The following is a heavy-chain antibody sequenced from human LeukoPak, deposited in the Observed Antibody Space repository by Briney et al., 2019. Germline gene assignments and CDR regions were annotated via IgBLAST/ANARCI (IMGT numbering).Heavy chain of an antibody. CDR3: ARVVAYCGGDCTDAFDI. D-gene: IGHD2-21*02. Sequence: GGSLRLSCAASGFTFSNAWMSWIRQAPGKGLEWVSYISSSGSTIYYADSVKGRFTISRDNAKNSLYLQMNSLRAEDTAVYYCARVVAYCGGDCTDAFDIWGQGTMVTVSS. V-gene: IGHV3-11*01. CDR1: GFTFSNAW. CDR2: ISSSGSTI. J-gene: IGHJ3*02.